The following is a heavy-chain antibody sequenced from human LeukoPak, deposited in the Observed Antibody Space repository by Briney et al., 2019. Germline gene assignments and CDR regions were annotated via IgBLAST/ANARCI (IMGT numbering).Heavy chain of an antibody. V-gene: IGHV3-23*01. CDR2: ISGSGGST. CDR1: GFTFSSYA. CDR3: ARNCGGDCF. J-gene: IGHJ4*02. Sequence: GGSLTLSCAASGFTFSSYAVSWVRQAPGKGLEWVSAISGSGGSTYYADSVKGRFTISRDNSKNTLYLQMNSLRAEDTAVYYCARNCGGDCFWGQGTLVTVSS. D-gene: IGHD2-21*02.